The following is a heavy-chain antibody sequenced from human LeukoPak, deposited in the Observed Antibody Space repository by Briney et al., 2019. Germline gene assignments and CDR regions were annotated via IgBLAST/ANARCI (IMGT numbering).Heavy chain of an antibody. CDR3: ARRGLDDILTGPLDY. V-gene: IGHV1-69*13. D-gene: IGHD3-9*01. Sequence: SVKVSCKASGGTFSSYAISWVRQAPGQGPEWMGWISAYNGNINYAQKFQGRVTITADESTSTAYMELSSLRSEDTAVYYCARRGLDDILTGPLDYWGQGTLVTVSS. J-gene: IGHJ4*02. CDR2: ISAYNGNI. CDR1: GGTFSSYA.